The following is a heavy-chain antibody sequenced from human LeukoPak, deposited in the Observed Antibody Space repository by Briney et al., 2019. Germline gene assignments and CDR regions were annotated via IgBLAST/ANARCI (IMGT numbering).Heavy chain of an antibody. Sequence: ASVKVSRKASGGTFSSYAISWVRQAPGQGLEWMGGIIPIFGTANYAQKFQGRVTITADESTSTAYMELSSLRFEDTAVYYCARGLVGATPEYYYYGMDVWGQGTTVTVSS. CDR3: ARGLVGATPEYYYYGMDV. J-gene: IGHJ6*02. D-gene: IGHD1-26*01. CDR2: IIPIFGTA. V-gene: IGHV1-69*13. CDR1: GGTFSSYA.